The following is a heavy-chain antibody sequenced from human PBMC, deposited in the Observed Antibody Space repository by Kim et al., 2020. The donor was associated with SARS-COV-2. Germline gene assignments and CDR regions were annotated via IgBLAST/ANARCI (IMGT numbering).Heavy chain of an antibody. CDR1: GFTFSTYG. D-gene: IGHD3-16*01. CDR2: ISKDGSNK. V-gene: IGHV3-30*18. CDR3: AKGVWTSGPVCAYNCYLDY. Sequence: GGSLRLSCAASGFTFSTYGMHWVRQAPGKGLEWVAVISKDGSNKYYADSVKGRFTISRDNSKNTLFLQMDSLRPEDTAVYHCAKGVWTSGPVCAYNCYLDYWGHGTLVTVSS. J-gene: IGHJ4*03.